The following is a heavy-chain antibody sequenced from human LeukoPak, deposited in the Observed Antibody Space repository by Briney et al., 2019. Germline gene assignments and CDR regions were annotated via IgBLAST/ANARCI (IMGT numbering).Heavy chain of an antibody. Sequence: GSLRLSCSASGFTFSSCAMHWIRQPPGKGLEWIGYIYYSGSTNYNPSLKSRVTISVDTSKNQFSLKLSSVTAADTAVYYCARGLRWSDYWGQGALVTVSS. J-gene: IGHJ4*02. D-gene: IGHD4-23*01. CDR3: ARGLRWSDY. CDR1: GFTFSSCA. V-gene: IGHV4-59*01. CDR2: IYYSGST.